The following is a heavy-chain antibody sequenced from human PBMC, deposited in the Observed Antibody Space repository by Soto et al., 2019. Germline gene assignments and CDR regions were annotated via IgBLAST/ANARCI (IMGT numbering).Heavy chain of an antibody. J-gene: IGHJ4*02. V-gene: IGHV1-58*01. D-gene: IGHD3-22*01. CDR2: IVVGSGNT. CDR1: GFTFTSSA. CDR3: AADVYYDSSGYPLLDY. Sequence: QMQLVQSGPEVKKPGTSVKVSCKASGFTFTSSAVQWVRQARGQRLEWIGWIVVGSGNTNYAQKFQERVTITRDMSTRTAYMELSSLRSEDTAVYYCAADVYYDSSGYPLLDYWGQGTLVTVSS.